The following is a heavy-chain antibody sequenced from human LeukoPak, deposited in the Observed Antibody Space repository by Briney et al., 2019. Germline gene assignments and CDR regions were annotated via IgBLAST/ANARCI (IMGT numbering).Heavy chain of an antibody. D-gene: IGHD5-18*01. CDR3: FRAMELDY. CDR2: IYYSGST. V-gene: IGHV4-59*01. J-gene: IGHJ4*02. Sequence: SETLSLTCTVSGGSINSYYWNWIRQPPGKGLEWIGYIYYSGSTSYNPSLKSRVTISVDTSKNQFSLKLSSVAVVDTAVYYCFRAMELDYWGQGTLVTVSS. CDR1: GGSINSYY.